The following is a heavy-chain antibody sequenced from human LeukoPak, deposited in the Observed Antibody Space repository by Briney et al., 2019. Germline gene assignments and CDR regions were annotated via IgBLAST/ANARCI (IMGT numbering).Heavy chain of an antibody. Sequence: SETLSLTCTVSGGSISSSNYYWGWIRQPPGKGLEWIGSISYSGSTYYNPSLKSRVTISGDTSKNQFSLKLSSVTAVDTAVYYCARKATTGPTKAAFDIWGQGTMVTVSS. J-gene: IGHJ3*02. CDR3: ARKATTGPTKAAFDI. CDR1: GGSISSSNYY. V-gene: IGHV4-39*07. D-gene: IGHD4-17*01. CDR2: ISYSGST.